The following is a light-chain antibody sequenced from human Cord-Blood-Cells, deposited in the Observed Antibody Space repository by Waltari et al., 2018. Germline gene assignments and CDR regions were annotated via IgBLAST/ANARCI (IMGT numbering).Light chain of an antibody. V-gene: IGLV2-23*03. J-gene: IGLJ2*01. CDR1: RSDVGGYTL. CDR3: CSYAGSSTFVV. Sequence: QSALTQPASVSGSPGQSITISCTGPRSDVGGYTLVSWYQQHPGKAPKLMIYEGSKRPSGVSNRFSGSKSGNTASLTISGLQAEDEADYYCCSYAGSSTFVVFGGGTKLTVL. CDR2: EGS.